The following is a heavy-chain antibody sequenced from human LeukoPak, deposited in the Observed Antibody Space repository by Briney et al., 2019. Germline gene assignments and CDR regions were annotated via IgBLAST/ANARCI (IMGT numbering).Heavy chain of an antibody. V-gene: IGHV3-74*01. CDR2: INSAGNTT. CDR1: GLTFTRYW. J-gene: IGHJ4*02. D-gene: IGHD3-16*01. CDR3: ARGMRGSSAFDY. Sequence: GGYLRLSCAASGLTFTRYWMHWVRQAPGKGLVWVSRINSAGNTTDYAESVKGRFSISRDNSKNTLSLQMNNLRVEDTAVYYCARGMRGSSAFDYWGQGTLVTVSS.